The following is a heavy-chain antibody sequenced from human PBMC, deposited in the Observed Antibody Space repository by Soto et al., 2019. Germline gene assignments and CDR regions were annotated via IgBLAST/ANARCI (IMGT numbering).Heavy chain of an antibody. CDR2: IYYSGST. V-gene: IGHV4-31*03. CDR3: ARDPRYYYDSSGYWGRASDAFDI. Sequence: SETLSLTCTVSGGSISSGGYYWSWIRQHPGKGLEWIGYIYYSGSTYYNPSLKSRVTISVDTSKNQFSLKLRSVTAADTAVYYCARDPRYYYDSSGYWGRASDAFDIWGQGTMVTVSS. CDR1: GGSISSGGYY. D-gene: IGHD3-22*01. J-gene: IGHJ3*02.